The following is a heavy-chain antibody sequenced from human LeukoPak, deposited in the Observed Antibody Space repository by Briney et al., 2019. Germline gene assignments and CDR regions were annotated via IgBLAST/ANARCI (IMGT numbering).Heavy chain of an antibody. CDR2: IIPIFGTA. CDR1: GGTFSSYA. J-gene: IGHJ3*02. CDR3: AREAGYCSSTSCYKGAFDI. Sequence: GASVKVSCKASGGTFSSYAISWVRQAPGQGLEWMGGIIPIFGTANYAQKFQGRVTITADESTSTAYMELSSLRSEDTAVYYCAREAGYCSSTSCYKGAFDIWGQGTMVTVSS. V-gene: IGHV1-69*13. D-gene: IGHD2-2*02.